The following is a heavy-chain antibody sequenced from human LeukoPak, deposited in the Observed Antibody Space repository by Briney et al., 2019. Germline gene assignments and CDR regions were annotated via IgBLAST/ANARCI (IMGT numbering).Heavy chain of an antibody. CDR1: GGSFSGYY. D-gene: IGHD5-18*01. CDR3: ARDRGLIQLITRPFDY. V-gene: IGHV4-34*01. CDR2: INHSGST. Sequence: SETLSLTCAVYGGSFSGYYWSWIRQPPGKGLEWIGEINHSGSTNYNPSLKSRVTISVDTSKNQFSLELSSVTAADTAVYYCARDRGLIQLITRPFDYWGQGTLVTVSS. J-gene: IGHJ4*02.